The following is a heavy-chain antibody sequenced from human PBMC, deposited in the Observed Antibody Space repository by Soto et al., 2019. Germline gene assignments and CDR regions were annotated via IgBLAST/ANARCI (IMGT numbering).Heavy chain of an antibody. CDR2: IYHLGGT. CDR3: ATMKKPRGYYYGLNV. CDR1: GDSVRRSNW. J-gene: IGHJ6*02. V-gene: IGHV4-4*02. Sequence: QVQLQESGPGLVKPSGTLSLTCAVSGDSVRRSNWWTWVRQSPGKGLEWIGEIYHLGGTNYNPSLKSRVTISVDMAKNQGSLKLSSVTAADTAVYYCATMKKPRGYYYGLNVWGQGTTVTVSS.